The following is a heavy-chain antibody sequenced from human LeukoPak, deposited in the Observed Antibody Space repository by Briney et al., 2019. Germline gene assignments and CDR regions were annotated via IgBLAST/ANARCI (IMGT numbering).Heavy chain of an antibody. CDR1: GFTFSTYS. J-gene: IGHJ4*02. Sequence: PGGSLRLSCAASGFTFSTYSMNWVRQAPGKGLEWVSSISRSSSYRYYADSVKGRFTISRDNAKTSLYLQMNSLRAEDTAVYYCARAPNYDFWSGPTLLYFDYWGQGTLVTVSS. D-gene: IGHD3-3*01. CDR2: ISRSSSYR. V-gene: IGHV3-21*01. CDR3: ARAPNYDFWSGPTLLYFDY.